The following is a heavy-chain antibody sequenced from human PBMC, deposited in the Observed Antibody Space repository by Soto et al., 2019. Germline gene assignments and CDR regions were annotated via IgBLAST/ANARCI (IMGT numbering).Heavy chain of an antibody. CDR3: AVSGDYYYGMDV. CDR2: IWYDGSNK. V-gene: IGHV3-33*01. D-gene: IGHD7-27*01. CDR1: GFTFSSYG. Sequence: QVQLVESGGGVVQPGRSLRLSCAASGFTFSSYGMHWVRQAPGKGLEWVAVIWYDGSNKYYADSVKGRVTISRDNSKNTLYLQMNSLRAEDTAVYYCAVSGDYYYGMDVWGQGTTVTVSS. J-gene: IGHJ6*02.